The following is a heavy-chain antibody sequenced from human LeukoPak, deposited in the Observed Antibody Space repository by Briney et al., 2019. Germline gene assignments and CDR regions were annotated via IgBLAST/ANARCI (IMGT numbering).Heavy chain of an antibody. D-gene: IGHD5-18*01. J-gene: IGHJ6*02. CDR2: IYYSGST. Sequence: PSETLSLTCTVSGGSISSSSYYCGWIRQPPGKGLEWIGSIYYSGSTYYNPSLKSRVTISVDTSKNQFSLKLSSVTAADTAVYYCARAGWDTAMVNDYYYYGMDVWGQGTTVTVSS. CDR1: GGSISSSSYY. CDR3: ARAGWDTAMVNDYYYYGMDV. V-gene: IGHV4-39*01.